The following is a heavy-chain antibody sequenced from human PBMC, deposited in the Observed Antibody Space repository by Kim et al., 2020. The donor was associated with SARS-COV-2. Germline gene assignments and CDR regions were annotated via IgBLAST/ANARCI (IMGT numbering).Heavy chain of an antibody. CDR3: ARARGVTAIRVPDY. J-gene: IGHJ4*02. V-gene: IGHV3-30*03. CDR2: IAYDGGNE. D-gene: IGHD2-21*02. CDR1: GFTFRSYC. Sequence: GGSLRLSCAASGFTFRSYCMHWVRQALGRGLEWVGVIAYDGGNEYYADSVKGRVTISRDNSKNTLYLQMNSLRAEDTDVYDCARARGVTAIRVPDYWGQGTLVTVCS.